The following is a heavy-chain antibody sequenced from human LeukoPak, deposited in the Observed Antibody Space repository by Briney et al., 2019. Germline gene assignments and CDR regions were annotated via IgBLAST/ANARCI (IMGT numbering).Heavy chain of an antibody. CDR2: ISAYNGNT. CDR3: ARDRYYYDSSGRALFDY. V-gene: IGHV1-18*01. Sequence: ASVKVSCKASGYTFTSYGISWVRQAPGQWLEWMGWISAYNGNTNYAQKLQGRVTMTTDTSTSTAYMELRSLRSDDTAMYYCARDRYYYDSSGRALFDYWGQGTLITVSS. J-gene: IGHJ4*02. CDR1: GYTFTSYG. D-gene: IGHD3-22*01.